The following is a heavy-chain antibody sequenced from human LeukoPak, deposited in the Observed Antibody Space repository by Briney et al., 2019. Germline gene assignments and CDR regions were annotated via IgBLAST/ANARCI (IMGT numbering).Heavy chain of an antibody. V-gene: IGHV3-23*01. D-gene: IGHD3-16*01. Sequence: GGSLRLSCAASGFTFSSYAMSWVRQAPGKGLEWVSAISDGGGGTFYADSVKGRFTISRDNSKNTLYLQMNSLSAEDTALYYCARDLAGGVDYWGQGTLVTVSS. CDR1: GFTFSSYA. J-gene: IGHJ4*02. CDR3: ARDLAGGVDY. CDR2: ISDGGGGT.